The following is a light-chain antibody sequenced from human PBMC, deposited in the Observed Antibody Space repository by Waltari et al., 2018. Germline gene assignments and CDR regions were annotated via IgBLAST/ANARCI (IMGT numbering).Light chain of an antibody. CDR1: QSVSNY. CDR2: DTS. CDR3: QQRRTWPLT. J-gene: IGKJ4*01. V-gene: IGKV3-11*01. Sequence: DIVLTQSPATLSLSPGERATLSCWASQSVSNYLAWYQQKPGQAPRLLIYDTSNRATGIPARFSGSGFGTDFTLTITSLEPEEFAVYYCQQRRTWPLTFGGGTKVEIK.